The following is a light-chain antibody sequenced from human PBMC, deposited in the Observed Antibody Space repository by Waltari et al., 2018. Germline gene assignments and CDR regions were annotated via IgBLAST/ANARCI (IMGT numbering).Light chain of an antibody. Sequence: QSVLTQPPSASGTPGQRVTISCSGSSSNIGGNTVNWYQQLPGRAPKLLIYGNNHRPSWCPDCFSGSKSGTSVSLVISGLQSEDEADDYCATWDDSLSGFYVFGAGTRVTVL. CDR1: SSNIGGNT. CDR3: ATWDDSLSGFYV. J-gene: IGLJ1*01. CDR2: GNN. V-gene: IGLV1-44*01.